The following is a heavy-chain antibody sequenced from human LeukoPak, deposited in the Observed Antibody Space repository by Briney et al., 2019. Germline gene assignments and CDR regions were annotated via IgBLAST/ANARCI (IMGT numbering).Heavy chain of an antibody. D-gene: IGHD3-10*01. CDR2: IYYSGST. Sequence: NPSETLSLTCTVSGGSISSYYWSWIRQPPGKGLEWIGYIYYSGSTNYNPSLKSRVTISVDTSKNQFSLKLSSVTAADTAVYYCARDRGAPYYYMDVWGKGTTVTVSS. CDR1: GGSISSYY. CDR3: ARDRGAPYYYMDV. V-gene: IGHV4-59*13. J-gene: IGHJ6*03.